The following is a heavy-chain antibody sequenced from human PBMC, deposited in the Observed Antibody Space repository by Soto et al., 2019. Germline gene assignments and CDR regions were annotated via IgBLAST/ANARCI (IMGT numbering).Heavy chain of an antibody. CDR2: IKEDGSEI. D-gene: IGHD3-22*01. J-gene: IGHJ4*02. Sequence: EVQLVESGGGLVQPGGSLRLSCVASGFSFSRYWMTWVRQSPGKGLEWVANIKEDGSEIYYVASVKGRFTISRDNAKTSVYLQMSSLRDEDTAVYYCARNGYFYDSSAYFYDYWGQGTLVTVSS. CDR3: ARNGYFYDSSAYFYDY. V-gene: IGHV3-7*03. CDR1: GFSFSRYW.